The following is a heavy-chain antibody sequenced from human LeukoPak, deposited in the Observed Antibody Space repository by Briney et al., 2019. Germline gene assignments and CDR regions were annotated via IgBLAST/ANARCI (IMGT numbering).Heavy chain of an antibody. CDR2: LSGSGGST. V-gene: IGHV3-23*01. CDR3: AKGVRASYSSGWFDY. CDR1: GFTFSSYA. D-gene: IGHD6-19*01. J-gene: IGHJ4*02. Sequence: GGSLRLSCAASGFTFSSYAMSWVRQAPGKGLEWVSALSGSGGSTYYADSVKGRFTISRDNSKNTLYLQMNSRRAEDTAVYYCAKGVRASYSSGWFDYWGQGTLVTVSS.